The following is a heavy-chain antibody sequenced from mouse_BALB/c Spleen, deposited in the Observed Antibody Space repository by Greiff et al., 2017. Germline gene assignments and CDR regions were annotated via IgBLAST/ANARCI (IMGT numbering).Heavy chain of an antibody. J-gene: IGHJ4*01. V-gene: IGHV14-3*02. CDR1: GFNIKDTY. Sequence: VQLQLSGAELVKPGASVKLSCTASGFNIKDTYMHWVKQRPEQGLEWIGRIDPANGNTKYDPKFQGKATITADTSSNTAYLQLSSLTSEDTAVYYCARRDYYGSSYGAMDYWGQGTSVTVSS. D-gene: IGHD1-1*01. CDR2: IDPANGNT. CDR3: ARRDYYGSSYGAMDY.